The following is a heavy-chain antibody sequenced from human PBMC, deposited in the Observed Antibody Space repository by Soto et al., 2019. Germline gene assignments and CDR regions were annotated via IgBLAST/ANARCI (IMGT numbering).Heavy chain of an antibody. CDR3: AIRETARYFDY. V-gene: IGHV4-30-2*01. D-gene: IGHD1-20*01. CDR2: IYHSGST. J-gene: IGHJ4*02. CDR1: GGSISSGGYS. Sequence: PSETLSLTCAVSGGSISSGGYSWSWILQPPGKGLEWIGYIYHSGSTYYNPSLKSRVTISVDRSKNQFSLKLSSVTAADTAVYYCAIRETARYFDYWGQAPLVTGSS.